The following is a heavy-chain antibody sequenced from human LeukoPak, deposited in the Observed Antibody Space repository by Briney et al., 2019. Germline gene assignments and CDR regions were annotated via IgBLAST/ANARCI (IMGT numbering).Heavy chain of an antibody. Sequence: GGSLRLSCAASGCTFSDYYMSWIRQAPGKGLEWVSYISSSGSTIYYADSVKGRFTISRDNAKNSLYLQMNCLRAEDSAVYYCASGEWELLPFDYWGQETRLPVPS. CDR1: GCTFSDYY. CDR2: ISSSGSTI. CDR3: ASGEWELLPFDY. J-gene: IGHJ4*02. V-gene: IGHV3-11*01. D-gene: IGHD1-26*01.